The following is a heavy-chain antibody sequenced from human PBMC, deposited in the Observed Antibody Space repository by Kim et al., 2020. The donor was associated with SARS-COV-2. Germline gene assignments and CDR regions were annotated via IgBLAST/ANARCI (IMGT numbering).Heavy chain of an antibody. CDR1: GGTFSSYA. CDR2: IIPIFGTA. Sequence: SVKVSCKASGGTFSSYAISWVRQAPGQGLEWMGGIIPIFGTANYAQKFQGRVTITADESTSTAYMELSSLRSEDTAVYYCARGGRAYYYDSSGYFPDPFDYWGQGTLVTVSS. CDR3: ARGGRAYYYDSSGYFPDPFDY. D-gene: IGHD3-22*01. V-gene: IGHV1-69*13. J-gene: IGHJ4*02.